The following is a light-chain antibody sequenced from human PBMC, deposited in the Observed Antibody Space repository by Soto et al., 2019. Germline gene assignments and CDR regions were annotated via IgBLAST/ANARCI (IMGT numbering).Light chain of an antibody. CDR2: DAS. Sequence: EIVLTQSPATLSLSPGERATLSCGASQSVSSYLAWYQQKPGQAPRLLIYDASNRATGIPARFSGSGSGTDFTLTISSLEPEDFAVYYCQQRRETFGQGTKVDI. CDR1: QSVSSY. J-gene: IGKJ1*01. CDR3: QQRRET. V-gene: IGKV3-11*01.